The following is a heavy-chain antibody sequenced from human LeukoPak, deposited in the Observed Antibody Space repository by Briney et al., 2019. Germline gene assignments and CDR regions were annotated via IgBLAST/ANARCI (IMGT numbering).Heavy chain of an antibody. J-gene: IGHJ4*02. D-gene: IGHD3-10*01. CDR3: ARGAYYGSGSYIY. CDR1: GGSISSYY. V-gene: IGHV4-59*01. Sequence: SETLSLTCTVSGGSISSYYWSWIRQPPGKGLEWIGYIYYSGSTNYNPSLKSRVTISVDTSKNQFSLKLSSLTAADTAVYYCARGAYYGSGSYIYWGQGTLVTVSS. CDR2: IYYSGST.